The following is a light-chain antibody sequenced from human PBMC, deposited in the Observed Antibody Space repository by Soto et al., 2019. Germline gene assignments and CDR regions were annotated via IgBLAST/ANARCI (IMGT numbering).Light chain of an antibody. V-gene: IGKV1-5*03. CDR3: QQANSFPLT. J-gene: IGKJ4*01. CDR2: RAS. Sequence: DIQMTQSPSTLSASVGGSVSIPSLPSQTISSWLAWYQQKPGKAPKLLIYRASTLKSGVPSRFSGSGSGTDFTLTISSLQPEDFATYYCQQANSFPLTFGGGTKVDIK. CDR1: QTISSW.